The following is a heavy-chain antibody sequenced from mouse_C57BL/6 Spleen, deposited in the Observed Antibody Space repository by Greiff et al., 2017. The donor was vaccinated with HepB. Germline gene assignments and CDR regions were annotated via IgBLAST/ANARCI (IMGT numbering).Heavy chain of an antibody. D-gene: IGHD1-1*01. J-gene: IGHJ2*01. CDR2: IHPNSGST. V-gene: IGHV1-64*01. CDR1: GYTFTSYW. CDR3: ANYGSSRYYFDY. Sequence: VQLQQPGAELVKPGASVKLSCKASGYTFTSYWMHWVKQRPGQGLEWIGMIHPNSGSTNYNEKFKSKATLTVDKSSSTAYMQLSSLTSEDSAVYYCANYGSSRYYFDYWGQGTTLTVSS.